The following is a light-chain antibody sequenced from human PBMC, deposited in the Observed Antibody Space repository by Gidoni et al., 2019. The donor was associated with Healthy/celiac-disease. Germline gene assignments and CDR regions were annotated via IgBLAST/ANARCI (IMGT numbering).Light chain of an antibody. Sequence: IQMTQSPSTLSASVGDRVTITCRASQSISSWLAWYQQKPGKAPKLLIYKASSLESGVPSRFSGSGAGTEFNLTISSLQPDDFATYYCQQYNSYSPYTFGQGTKLEIK. CDR2: KAS. J-gene: IGKJ2*01. CDR1: QSISSW. CDR3: QQYNSYSPYT. V-gene: IGKV1-5*03.